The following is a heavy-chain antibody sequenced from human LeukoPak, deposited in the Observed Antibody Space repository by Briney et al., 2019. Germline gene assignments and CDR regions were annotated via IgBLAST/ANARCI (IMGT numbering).Heavy chain of an antibody. CDR1: GFTFDDYT. CDR2: ISWDGGST. CDR3: ANDVLGGFDY. J-gene: IGHJ4*02. Sequence: GGSLRLSCAASGFTFDDYTMHWVRQAPGKGLEWVSLISWDGGSTYYADSVKGRFTISRDNSKNSLYLQMNSLSTEDTALYYCANDVLGGFDYWGQGTLVTVSS. V-gene: IGHV3-43*01. D-gene: IGHD3-16*01.